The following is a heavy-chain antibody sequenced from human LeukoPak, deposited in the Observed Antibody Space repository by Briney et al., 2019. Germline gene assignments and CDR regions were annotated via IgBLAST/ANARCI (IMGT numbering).Heavy chain of an antibody. CDR1: GFTFSSYG. Sequence: GGSLRLSCAASGFTFSSYGMHWVRQAPGKGLEWVAFIQYDVSSEYYADSVKGRFTVSRDNSKNTLYLQMSSLRAEDTAVYYCARDRPYSGTRGAFDIWGQGTMVTV. CDR2: IQYDVSSE. V-gene: IGHV3-30*02. D-gene: IGHD3-10*01. CDR3: ARDRPYSGTRGAFDI. J-gene: IGHJ3*02.